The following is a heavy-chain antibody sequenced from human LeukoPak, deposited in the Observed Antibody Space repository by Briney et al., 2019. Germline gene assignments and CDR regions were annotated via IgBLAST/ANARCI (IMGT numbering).Heavy chain of an antibody. CDR2: IYPGDSDT. CDR1: GYSFTSYW. D-gene: IGHD4-17*01. Sequence: PGESLKISCKGSGYSFTSYWIGWVRQMPGKGLEWMGIIYPGDSDTRYSPSFQGQVTISADKSISTACLQWSSLKASDTAMYYCATEPLYGDYDEYFQHWGQGTLVTVSS. V-gene: IGHV5-51*03. J-gene: IGHJ1*01. CDR3: ATEPLYGDYDEYFQH.